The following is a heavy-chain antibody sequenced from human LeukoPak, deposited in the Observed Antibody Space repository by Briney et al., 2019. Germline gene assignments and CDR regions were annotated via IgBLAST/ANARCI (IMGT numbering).Heavy chain of an antibody. CDR1: GYTFTIFD. CDR2: INPKTGDT. Sequence: ASVKVSCKASGYTFTIFDINWVRQAPGQGLEWVGWINPKTGDTVYAPNFQGRVTMTRDTSIGTAYMELNSLRSEDTAVYYCAKGAVFGVKNRGKGMDVWGQGTWVPV. D-gene: IGHD3-3*01. J-gene: IGHJ6*02. V-gene: IGHV1-8*01. CDR3: AKGAVFGVKNRGKGMDV.